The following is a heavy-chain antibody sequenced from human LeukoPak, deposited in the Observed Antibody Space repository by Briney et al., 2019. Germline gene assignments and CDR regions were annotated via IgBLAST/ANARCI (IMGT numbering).Heavy chain of an antibody. Sequence: SETLSLTCAVYGGSFSGYYWSWIRQPPGKGLEWIGSIYYSGSTYYNPSLKSRVTISVDTSKNQFSLKLSSVTAADTAVYYCARHERHATKFVVVVAAADYWGQGTLVTVSS. CDR1: GGSFSGYY. D-gene: IGHD2-15*01. J-gene: IGHJ4*02. CDR2: IYYSGST. CDR3: ARHERHATKFVVVVAAADY. V-gene: IGHV4-34*01.